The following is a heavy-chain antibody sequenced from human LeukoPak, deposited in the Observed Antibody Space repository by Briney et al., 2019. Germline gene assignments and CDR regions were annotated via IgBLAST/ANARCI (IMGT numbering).Heavy chain of an antibody. CDR3: ARSSSSSWYGGGRTTPFDY. Sequence: SETLSLTCAVYGGSFSGYYWSWIRQPPGKGLEWIGEINHSGSTNYNPSLKSRVTISVDTPKNQFSLKLSSVTAADTAVYYCARSSSSSWYGGGRTTPFDYWGQGTLVTVSS. CDR1: GGSFSGYY. V-gene: IGHV4-34*01. J-gene: IGHJ4*02. CDR2: INHSGST. D-gene: IGHD6-13*01.